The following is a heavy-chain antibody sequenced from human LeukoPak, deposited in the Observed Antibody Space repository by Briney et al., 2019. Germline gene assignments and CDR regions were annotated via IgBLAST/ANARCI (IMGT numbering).Heavy chain of an antibody. CDR1: GGSISSSSYY. CDR3: ARLGSYYYYMDV. D-gene: IGHD3-10*01. V-gene: IGHV4-39*01. J-gene: IGHJ6*03. Sequence: PSETLSLTCTVSGGSISSSSYYWGWLRQPPGKGLEWIGSIYYSGSTYFNPSLKSRVTISVDTSKNQFSLKLSSVTAADTAVYYCARLGSYYYYMDVWGKGTTVTVSS. CDR2: IYYSGST.